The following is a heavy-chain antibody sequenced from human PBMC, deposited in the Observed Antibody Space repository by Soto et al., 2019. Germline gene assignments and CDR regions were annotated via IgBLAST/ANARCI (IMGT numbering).Heavy chain of an antibody. CDR2: ISSSSSYI. CDR1: GFTFSSYS. CDR3: ARGLPDGSGQYCDY. V-gene: IGHV3-21*01. Sequence: EVQLVESGGGLVKPGGSLRLSCAASGFTFSSYSMNWVRQAPGKGVEWVSSISSSSSYIYYGDAVKGRFTISRDNAKNSRYLQMNSLRAEDTAVYYCARGLPDGSGQYCDYWGQGTLVTVSS. J-gene: IGHJ4*02. D-gene: IGHD3-10*01.